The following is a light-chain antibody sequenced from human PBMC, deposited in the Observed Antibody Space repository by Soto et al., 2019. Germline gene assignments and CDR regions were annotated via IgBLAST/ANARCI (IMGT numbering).Light chain of an antibody. J-gene: IGLJ2*01. CDR1: SSDVGGYNY. CDR3: SSYTSSSTLVV. CDR2: EVS. Sequence: QSALTQPASVSGSPGQSITISCTGTSSDVGGYNYVSWYQQHPGKAPKLMIYEVSNRPSGVSNRFSGSKSGNTASLTISGRQADDDADYSCSSYTSSSTLVVFGGGTKLTVL. V-gene: IGLV2-14*01.